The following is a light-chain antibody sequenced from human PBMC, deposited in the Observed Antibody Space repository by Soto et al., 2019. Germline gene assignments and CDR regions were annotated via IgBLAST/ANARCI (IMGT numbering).Light chain of an antibody. J-gene: IGLJ3*02. V-gene: IGLV2-14*01. CDR2: DVS. Sequence: QSALTQPTSVSGSPGQSITISWTGTSSDVGGYNYVSWYQQHPGKAPKLMIYDVSNRPSGVSNRFSGSKSGNTASLTISGLQDEDEADYYCSSYTSRSTGVFGGGTKLTVL. CDR3: SSYTSRSTGV. CDR1: SSDVGGYNY.